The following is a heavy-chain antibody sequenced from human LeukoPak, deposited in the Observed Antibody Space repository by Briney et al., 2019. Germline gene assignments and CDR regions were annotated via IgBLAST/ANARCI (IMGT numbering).Heavy chain of an antibody. CDR2: ISYDGSNK. Sequence: PGGSLRLSCAASGFTFSSYGMHWVRQAPGKGLEWVAVISYDGSNKYYADSVKGRFTISRDNSKNTLYLQMNSLRAEDTAVYYCAKGMYYYDSSGYFDYWGQGTLVTVSS. D-gene: IGHD3-22*01. J-gene: IGHJ4*02. CDR1: GFTFSSYG. CDR3: AKGMYYYDSSGYFDY. V-gene: IGHV3-30*18.